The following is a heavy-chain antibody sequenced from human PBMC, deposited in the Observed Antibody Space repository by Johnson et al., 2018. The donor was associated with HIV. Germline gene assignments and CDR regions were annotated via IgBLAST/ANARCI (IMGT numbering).Heavy chain of an antibody. CDR3: ATRDPTYRPGVFDI. D-gene: IGHD2-2*02. CDR1: GFSFSDYY. CDR2: ISRSGSTI. J-gene: IGHJ3*02. Sequence: QMLLVESGGGLVKPGGSLRPSCAASGFSFSDYYMSWIRQAPVKGLEWVSYISRSGSTIYYAESEKGRFSISRDNAKNSLFLQMNSRRAEDMAVYYCATRDPTYRPGVFDIWGQGTMVTVSS. V-gene: IGHV3-11*04.